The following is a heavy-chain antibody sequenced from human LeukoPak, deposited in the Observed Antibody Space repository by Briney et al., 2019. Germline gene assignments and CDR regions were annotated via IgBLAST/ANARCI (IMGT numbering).Heavy chain of an antibody. CDR1: GYTFTSYG. CDR3: ARDGIYVPSGYFDY. CDR2: ISAYNGNT. Sequence: ASVKVSCKASGYTFTSYGISWVRQAPGQGLEWMGWISAYNGNTNYAQKLQGRVTMTTDTSTGTAYMELRSLRSDDTAVYYCARDGIYVPSGYFDYWGQGTLVTVSS. D-gene: IGHD3-10*02. V-gene: IGHV1-18*01. J-gene: IGHJ4*02.